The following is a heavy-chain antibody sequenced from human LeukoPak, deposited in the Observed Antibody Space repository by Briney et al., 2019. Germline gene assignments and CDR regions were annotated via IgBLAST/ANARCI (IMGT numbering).Heavy chain of an antibody. CDR1: GGSISSRNW. V-gene: IGHV4-4*02. Sequence: SETLSLTCTVSGGSISSRNWWSWVRQPPGKGLEWIGEIHYSGSTNYNPSLKSRVTISVDKSKNQFSLKLSSVTAADTAVYYCARIRGFGADFYYYYVDVWGKGTTVTVSS. CDR3: ARIRGFGADFYYYYVDV. CDR2: IHYSGST. J-gene: IGHJ6*03. D-gene: IGHD3-10*01.